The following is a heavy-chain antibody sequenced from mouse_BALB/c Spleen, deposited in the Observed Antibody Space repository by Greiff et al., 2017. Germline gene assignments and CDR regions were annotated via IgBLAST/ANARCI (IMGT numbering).Heavy chain of an antibody. CDR2: ISSGSSTI. CDR1: GFTFSSFG. V-gene: IGHV5-17*02. Sequence: DVMLVESGGGLVQPGGSRKLSCAASGFTFSSFGMHWVRQAPEKGLEWVAYISSGSSTIYYADTVKGRFTISRDNPKNTLFLQMTSLRSEDTAMYYCARGPSMITGTMDYWGQGTSVTVSS. CDR3: ARGPSMITGTMDY. D-gene: IGHD2-4*01. J-gene: IGHJ4*01.